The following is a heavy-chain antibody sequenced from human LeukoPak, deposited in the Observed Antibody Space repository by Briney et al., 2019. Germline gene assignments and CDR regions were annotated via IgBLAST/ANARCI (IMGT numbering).Heavy chain of an antibody. D-gene: IGHD4-4*01. J-gene: IGHJ4*02. CDR2: ISAYNGNT. Sequence: ASVKVSCKASGYIFTIYGISWVRQAPGQGLEWMGWISAYNGNTNYAQKLQGRVTMTTDTSTSTAYMELRSLRSDDTAVYYCVRDTPSTPYSNYPLGDYWGQGTLVTVSS. CDR1: GYIFTIYG. CDR3: VRDTPSTPYSNYPLGDY. V-gene: IGHV1-18*01.